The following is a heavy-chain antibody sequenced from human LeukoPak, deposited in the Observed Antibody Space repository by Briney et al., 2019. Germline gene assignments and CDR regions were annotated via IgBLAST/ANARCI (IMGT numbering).Heavy chain of an antibody. V-gene: IGHV3-30*18. CDR3: AKAHYYGSGKNAFDI. D-gene: IGHD3-10*01. CDR1: GFTFSSYG. CDR2: ISYDGSNK. Sequence: GRSLRLSCAASGFTFSSYGMHWVRQAPGKGLEWVAVISYDGSNKYYADSVKGRFTISRDNSKNTLYLQMNSLRAEDTAVYYCAKAHYYGSGKNAFDIWGQGTMVTVSS. J-gene: IGHJ3*02.